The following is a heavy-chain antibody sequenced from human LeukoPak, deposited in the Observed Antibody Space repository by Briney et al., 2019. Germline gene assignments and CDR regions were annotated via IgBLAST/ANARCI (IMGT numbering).Heavy chain of an antibody. V-gene: IGHV3-23*01. CDR3: AKDYYDSSVFSAPHLFAC. J-gene: IGHJ4*02. D-gene: IGHD3-22*01. CDR2: IRGSGGNT. Sequence: GGSLRLSCAASGFTFSSHAMTWVRQASGKGLEWVSSIRGSGGNTYYADSVKGRFTISRDNFQDTLYLQMNSLRAEDTAVYYCAKDYYDSSVFSAPHLFACWGQGTLVTVSS. CDR1: GFTFSSHA.